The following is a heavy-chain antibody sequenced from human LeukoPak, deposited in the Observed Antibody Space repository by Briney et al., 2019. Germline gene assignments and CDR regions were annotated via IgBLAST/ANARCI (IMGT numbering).Heavy chain of an antibody. CDR1: GFTFSSYA. D-gene: IGHD1-26*01. CDR2: ISGSGGST. Sequence: PGGSLRLSCAASGFTFSSYAVSWVRQAPGKGLEWVSAISGSGGSTYYADSVKGRFTISRDNSKNTLYLQMNSLRAEDTAVYYCAKDGRLSIVGATIAYWGQGTLVTVSS. CDR3: AKDGRLSIVGATIAY. J-gene: IGHJ4*02. V-gene: IGHV3-23*01.